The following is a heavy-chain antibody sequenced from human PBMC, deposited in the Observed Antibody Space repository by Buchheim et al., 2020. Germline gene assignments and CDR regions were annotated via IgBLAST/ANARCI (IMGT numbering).Heavy chain of an antibody. J-gene: IGHJ5*02. CDR3: ARELRFLEWLPRENWFDP. Sequence: QVQLQESGPGLVKPSETLSLTCTVSGGSISSYYWSWIRQPPGKGLEWSGYIYYSGSTNYNPSLKSRVTISVDTSKNQFSLKLSSVTAADTAVYYCARELRFLEWLPRENWFDPWGQGTL. D-gene: IGHD3-3*01. CDR2: IYYSGST. V-gene: IGHV4-59*01. CDR1: GGSISSYY.